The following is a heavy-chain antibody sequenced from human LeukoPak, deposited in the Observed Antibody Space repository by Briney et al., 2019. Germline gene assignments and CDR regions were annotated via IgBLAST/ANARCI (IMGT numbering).Heavy chain of an antibody. V-gene: IGHV1-69*02. Sequence: SVKVSRKASGGTFSSYTISWVRQTPRQTREWMGRIIPIHGIANYAQKFQGRVTITADKSTSTAYMELSSLRSEDTAVYYCAQEDIVVVPAAIWAFDIWGQGTMVTVSS. D-gene: IGHD2-2*01. J-gene: IGHJ3*02. CDR1: GGTFSSYT. CDR2: IIPIHGIA. CDR3: AQEDIVVVPAAIWAFDI.